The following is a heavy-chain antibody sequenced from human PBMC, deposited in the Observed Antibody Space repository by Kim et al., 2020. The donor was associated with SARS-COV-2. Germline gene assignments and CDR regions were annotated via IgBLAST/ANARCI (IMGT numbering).Heavy chain of an antibody. CDR3: ASTGFGELLVGRRYFDY. Sequence: KGRFTSSRDNAKNSLYLQMNSLRAEDTAVYYCASTGFGELLVGRRYFDYWGQGTLVTVSS. D-gene: IGHD3-10*01. J-gene: IGHJ4*02. V-gene: IGHV3-11*03.